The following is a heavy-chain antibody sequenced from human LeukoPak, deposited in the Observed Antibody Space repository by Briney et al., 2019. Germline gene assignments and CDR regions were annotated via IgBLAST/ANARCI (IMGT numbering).Heavy chain of an antibody. J-gene: IGHJ4*02. CDR3: ARGKDYEGHVGEN. D-gene: IGHD3-16*01. V-gene: IGHV1-69*04. CDR2: IIPILGIA. CDR1: GGTFSSYA. Sequence: ASVKVSCKASGGTFSSYAISWVRQAPGQGLEWMGRIIPILGIANYAQKFQGRVTITADKSTSTAYMELSSLRSEDTAVYYCARGKDYEGHVGENWGQGTLVTVSS.